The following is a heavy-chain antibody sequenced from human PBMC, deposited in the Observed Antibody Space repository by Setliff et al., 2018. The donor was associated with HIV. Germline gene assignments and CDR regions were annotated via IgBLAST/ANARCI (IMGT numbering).Heavy chain of an antibody. D-gene: IGHD5-18*01. CDR2: ISAYNGNT. CDR3: ATGYTFGPRTDYHYYYIDV. Sequence: ASVKVSCKASGYTFTTYAISWVRQAPGQGLEWMGWISAYNGNTNYAQKLRGRVTMTTDTSTSTAYMELRSLRSDDTAVYYCATGYTFGPRTDYHYYYIDVWGKGTTVTVSS. CDR1: GYTFTTYA. V-gene: IGHV1-18*01. J-gene: IGHJ6*03.